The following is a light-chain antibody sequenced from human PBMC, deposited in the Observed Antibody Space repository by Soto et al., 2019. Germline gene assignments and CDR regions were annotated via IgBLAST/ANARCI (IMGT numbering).Light chain of an antibody. CDR3: QQYNNWPRT. J-gene: IGKJ1*01. CDR2: GAS. CDR1: QDVSSN. V-gene: IGKV3-15*01. Sequence: EMVVTQSPATLSVSPGERATLSCRASQDVSSNLAWYQQKPGQAPSLLIYGASTRATGTPARFSGSGSGTDFTLTISSLQSEDFSVYHCQQYNNWPRTFGQGNKEDSK.